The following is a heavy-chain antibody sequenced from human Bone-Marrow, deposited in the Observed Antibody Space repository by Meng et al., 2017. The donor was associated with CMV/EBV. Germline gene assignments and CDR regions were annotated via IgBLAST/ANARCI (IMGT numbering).Heavy chain of an antibody. CDR1: GFSFSSYG. J-gene: IGHJ4*02. CDR2: IWYDGNNK. Sequence: GESLKISCAASGFSFSSYGMHWVRQAPGKGLEWVAIIWYDGNNKYYTDSVKGRFTISRDNSKNTLYLQMNSLRAEDTAVYYCSVDIVSRFEYCGQGTLVTVSS. D-gene: IGHD5/OR15-5a*01. V-gene: IGHV3-33*01. CDR3: SVDIVSRFEY.